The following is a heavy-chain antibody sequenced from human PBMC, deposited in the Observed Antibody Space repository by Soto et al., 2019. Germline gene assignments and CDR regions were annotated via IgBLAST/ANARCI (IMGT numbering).Heavy chain of an antibody. CDR2: IKSKTDGGAA. Sequence: EVQLVESGGGLVKPGGSLRLSCAASGFTFSNAWMNWVRQAPGKGLEWVGHIKSKTDGGAADYVAPVKGRFTISREDSKHTLYLQMNSLKTEVSAVSYCTTPYSSAWLDYPDGMDVWGQGTTVSVSS. J-gene: IGHJ6*02. D-gene: IGHD6-13*01. V-gene: IGHV3-15*07. CDR3: TTPYSSAWLDYPDGMDV. CDR1: GFTFSNAW.